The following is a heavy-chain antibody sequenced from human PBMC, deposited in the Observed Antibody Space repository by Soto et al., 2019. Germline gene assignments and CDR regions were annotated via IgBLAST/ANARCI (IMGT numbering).Heavy chain of an antibody. CDR2: ISGSGGST. J-gene: IGHJ6*02. Sequence: GGSLRLSCAASGFTFSSYAMSWVRQAPGKGLERVSAISGSGGSTYYADSVKGRFTISRDNSKNTLYLQMNSLGADDTAVYYCSKWGGYCSSTSCYAGPPLKPQWHYYYGMDVWGQGTTVTVSS. D-gene: IGHD2-2*01. V-gene: IGHV3-23*01. CDR3: SKWGGYCSSTSCYAGPPLKPQWHYYYGMDV. CDR1: GFTFSSYA.